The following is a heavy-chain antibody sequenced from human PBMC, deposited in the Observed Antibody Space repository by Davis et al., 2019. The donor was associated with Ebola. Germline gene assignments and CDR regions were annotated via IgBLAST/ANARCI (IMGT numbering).Heavy chain of an antibody. Sequence: PGGSLRLSCAASGFTFSSYWMSWVRQAPGKGLEWVANIKQDGSEKYYVDSVKGRFTISRDNAKNSLYLQMNSLRAEDTAVYYCARHYDILSGDYGMDVWGQGTTVTVSS. J-gene: IGHJ6*02. D-gene: IGHD3-9*01. V-gene: IGHV3-7*03. CDR1: GFTFSSYW. CDR3: ARHYDILSGDYGMDV. CDR2: IKQDGSEK.